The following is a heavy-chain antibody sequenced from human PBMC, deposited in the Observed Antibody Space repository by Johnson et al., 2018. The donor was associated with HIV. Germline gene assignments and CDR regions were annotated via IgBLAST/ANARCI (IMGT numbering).Heavy chain of an antibody. CDR3: VRDSSGYSGFDI. V-gene: IGHV3-72*01. J-gene: IGHJ3*02. CDR2: TKNKANSYTT. D-gene: IGHD3-22*01. Sequence: EVQLVESGGGLVQPGGSLRLSCAGSGFTFSDHYIDWVRQAPGKGLEWVGRTKNKANSYTTEYAASVKGRFTISRDDSKNSLYLQMNSLKTEDTAVYYCVRDSSGYSGFDIWGQGTMVTVSS. CDR1: GFTFSDHY.